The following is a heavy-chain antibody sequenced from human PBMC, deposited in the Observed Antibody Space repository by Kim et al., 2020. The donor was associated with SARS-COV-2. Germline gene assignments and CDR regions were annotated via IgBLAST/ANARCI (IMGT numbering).Heavy chain of an antibody. CDR2: IIPILGIA. CDR1: GGTFSSYA. Sequence: SVKVSCKASGGTFSSYAISWVRQAPGQGLEWMGRIIPILGIANYAQKFQGRVTITADKSTSTAYMELSSLRSEDTAVYYCARADYYDSSGLNWFDPWGQGTLVTVSS. V-gene: IGHV1-69*04. CDR3: ARADYYDSSGLNWFDP. D-gene: IGHD3-22*01. J-gene: IGHJ5*02.